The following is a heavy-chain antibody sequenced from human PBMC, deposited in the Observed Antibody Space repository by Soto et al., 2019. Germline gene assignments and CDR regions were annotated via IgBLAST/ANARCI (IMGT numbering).Heavy chain of an antibody. D-gene: IGHD3-10*01. Sequence: GGSLRLSCAASEFTFSSYAMSWVRQAPGKGLEWVSAISGSGGTTSYADSVKGRFTISRDNPKNTLYLQMNSLRAEDTAVYYCARYYYASGSYHYYFDYWGQGTLVTVSS. V-gene: IGHV3-23*01. CDR2: ISGSGGTT. CDR1: EFTFSSYA. CDR3: ARYYYASGSYHYYFDY. J-gene: IGHJ4*02.